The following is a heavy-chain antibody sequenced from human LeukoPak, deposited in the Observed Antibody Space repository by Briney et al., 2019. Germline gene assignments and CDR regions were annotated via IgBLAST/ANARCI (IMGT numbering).Heavy chain of an antibody. CDR2: IIPIFGTA. Sequence: SVKVSCKASGGTFSSYAISWVRQAPGQGLEWMGGIIPIFGTANYAQKFQGSVTITTDESTSTAYMELSSLRSDDTAVYYCAMSPPQLDIVVVPAAISWFDPWGQGTLVTVSS. J-gene: IGHJ5*02. CDR1: GGTFSSYA. D-gene: IGHD2-2*03. V-gene: IGHV1-69*05. CDR3: AMSPPQLDIVVVPAAISWFDP.